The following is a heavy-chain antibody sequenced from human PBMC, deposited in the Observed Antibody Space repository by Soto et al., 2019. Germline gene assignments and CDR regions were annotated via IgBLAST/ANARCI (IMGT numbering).Heavy chain of an antibody. J-gene: IGHJ5*02. CDR2: IYHSGST. D-gene: IGHD6-19*01. CDR1: GGSISSGGYS. Sequence: SETLSLTCAVSGGSISSGGYSWSWIRQPPGKGLEWIGYIYHSGSTYYNPSLKSRVTISVDRSKNQFSLKLSSATAADTAVYYCARGVQGTGCYWFDPRAQGTLVPVSS. V-gene: IGHV4-30-2*01. CDR3: ARGVQGTGCYWFDP.